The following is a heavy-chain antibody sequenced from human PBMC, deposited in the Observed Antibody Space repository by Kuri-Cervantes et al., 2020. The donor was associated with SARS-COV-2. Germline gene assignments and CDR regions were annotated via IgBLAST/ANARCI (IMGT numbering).Heavy chain of an antibody. CDR1: GFSLSTSGVG. V-gene: IGHV2-5*02. CDR2: IYWDDDK. CDR3: ARSYDYGDYGDFDY. Sequence: SGPTLVKPTQTLTLTCTFSGFSLSTSGVGVGWIRQPPGKALEWLALIYWDDDKRYSPSLKSRLTITKDTSKNQVVLTMTNMDPVDTATYYCARSYDYGDYGDFDYWGQGTLVTVSS. J-gene: IGHJ4*02. D-gene: IGHD4-17*01.